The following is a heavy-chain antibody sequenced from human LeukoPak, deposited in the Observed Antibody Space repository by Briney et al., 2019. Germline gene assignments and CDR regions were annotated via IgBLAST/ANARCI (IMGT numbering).Heavy chain of an antibody. D-gene: IGHD3-22*01. CDR3: VRGYSSGYRLDY. Sequence: GGPLRLSCAASGFTFSNYWMHWVRQAPGKGLVWVSRINSDGSSTSYADSVKGRFTIARDNAKNTLYLQMNSLRVEDAAVYYCVRGYSSGYRLDYWGQGTLVTVSS. CDR2: INSDGSST. V-gene: IGHV3-74*01. J-gene: IGHJ4*02. CDR1: GFTFSNYW.